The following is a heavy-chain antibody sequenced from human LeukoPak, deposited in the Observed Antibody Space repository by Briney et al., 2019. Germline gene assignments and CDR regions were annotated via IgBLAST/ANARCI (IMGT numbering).Heavy chain of an antibody. J-gene: IGHJ6*02. V-gene: IGHV5-51*01. D-gene: IGHD3-22*01. CDR3: ARHGYYDSSGYYDYYYYYGMDV. Sequence: GGSLKISCKGSGYSFTSYWIGWVRQMPGKGLEWMGIIYPGDSDTRYSPSFQGQVTISADKSISTAYLQWSSLKASDTAMYYCARHGYYDSSGYYDYYYYYGMDVWGQGTTVTVSS. CDR2: IYPGDSDT. CDR1: GYSFTSYW.